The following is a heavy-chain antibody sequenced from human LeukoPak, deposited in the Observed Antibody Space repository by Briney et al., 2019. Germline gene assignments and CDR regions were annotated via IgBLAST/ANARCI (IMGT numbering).Heavy chain of an antibody. Sequence: GGSLRLSCAASGFTFSRYTMNWVRQAPGKGLEWVSSISGRTTYIYYADSVKGRFTISRDNAKNSLYLQMNSLRAEDTAVYYCAREGYSGSYFDYWGQGTLVTVSS. CDR3: AREGYSGSYFDY. CDR2: ISGRTTYI. D-gene: IGHD1-26*01. CDR1: GFTFSRYT. V-gene: IGHV3-21*01. J-gene: IGHJ4*02.